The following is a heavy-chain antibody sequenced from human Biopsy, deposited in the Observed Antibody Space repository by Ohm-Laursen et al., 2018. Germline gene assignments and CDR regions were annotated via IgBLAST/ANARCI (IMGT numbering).Heavy chain of an antibody. CDR1: GFSFSDYH. J-gene: IGHJ6*02. Sequence: GSLRLSCAASGFSFSDYHMWWIRQAPGRGLEWVSYISGGGTIYYGDSMKGRVTISRDNAKNSLYLQMHSLRAEDTAVYYCARDTRWSPYSMDVWGQGTTVTVSS. V-gene: IGHV3-11*01. CDR2: ISGGGTI. CDR3: ARDTRWSPYSMDV. D-gene: IGHD4-23*01.